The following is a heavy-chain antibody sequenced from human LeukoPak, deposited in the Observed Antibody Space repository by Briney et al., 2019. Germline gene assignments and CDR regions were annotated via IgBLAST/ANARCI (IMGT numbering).Heavy chain of an antibody. CDR3: AKDPLHYYDGSGYYYVT. J-gene: IGHJ4*02. D-gene: IGHD3-22*01. CDR2: ISGSGGST. V-gene: IGHV3-23*01. CDR1: GFTFSSYG. Sequence: GGSLRLSCAASGFTFSSYGMSWVRQAPGKGLEWVSAISGSGGSTYYADSVKGRFTISRDNSKNTLYLQMNSLRAEDTAVYYCAKDPLHYYDGSGYYYVTWGQGTLVTVSS.